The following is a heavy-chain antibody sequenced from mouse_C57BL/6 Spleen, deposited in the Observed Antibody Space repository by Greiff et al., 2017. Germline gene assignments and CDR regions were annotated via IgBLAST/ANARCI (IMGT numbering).Heavy chain of an antibody. V-gene: IGHV1-53*01. J-gene: IGHJ2*01. D-gene: IGHD1-1*01. Sequence: QVQLKQPGTELVKPGASVKLSCKASGYTFTSYWMHWVKQRPGQGLEWIGNINPSNGGTNYNAKFKSKATLTVDKSSSTAYMKLSSLTSEDSAVYYCARPSYYYGSSYPYFDYWGQGTTLTVSS. CDR3: ARPSYYYGSSYPYFDY. CDR2: INPSNGGT. CDR1: GYTFTSYW.